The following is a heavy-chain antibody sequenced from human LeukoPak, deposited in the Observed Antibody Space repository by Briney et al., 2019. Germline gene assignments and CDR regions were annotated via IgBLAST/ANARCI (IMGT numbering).Heavy chain of an antibody. CDR1: GGSISSSSYY. J-gene: IGHJ6*02. V-gene: IGHV4-39*01. Sequence: SETLSHTCTVSGGSISSSSYYWGWIRQPPGKGLEWIGSIYYSGSTYYNPSLKSRVTISVDTSKNQFSLKLSSVTAADTAVYYCARRYCSSTSCYGDYGMDVWGQGTTVTVSS. CDR3: ARRYCSSTSCYGDYGMDV. CDR2: IYYSGST. D-gene: IGHD2-2*01.